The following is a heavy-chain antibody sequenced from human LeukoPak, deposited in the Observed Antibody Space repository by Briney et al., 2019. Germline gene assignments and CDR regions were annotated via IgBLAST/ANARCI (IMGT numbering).Heavy chain of an antibody. D-gene: IGHD3-3*01. Sequence: SGGSLRLSCAASGFTFSSYSMNWVRQAPGKGLEWVSSISSSSSYIYYADSVKGRFTISRDNAKNSLYLQMNSLRAEDTAVYYCANDFWSGYTLDAFDIWGQGTMVTVSS. J-gene: IGHJ3*02. V-gene: IGHV3-21*01. CDR1: GFTFSSYS. CDR3: ANDFWSGYTLDAFDI. CDR2: ISSSSSYI.